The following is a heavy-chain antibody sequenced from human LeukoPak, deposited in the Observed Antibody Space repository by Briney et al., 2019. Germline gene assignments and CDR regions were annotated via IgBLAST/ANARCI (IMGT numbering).Heavy chain of an antibody. V-gene: IGHV4-59*08. CDR3: ATGRGSGSFDY. Sequence: SETLSLTCTVSGGSISYYYWSWIRQPPGKGLEWIGYIYYSGSTNYSPSLRSRVTISVDTSKNQFSLKLSSVTAADTAVYYCATGRGSGSFDYWGQGTLVTVSS. CDR1: GGSISYYY. D-gene: IGHD3-10*01. CDR2: IYYSGST. J-gene: IGHJ4*02.